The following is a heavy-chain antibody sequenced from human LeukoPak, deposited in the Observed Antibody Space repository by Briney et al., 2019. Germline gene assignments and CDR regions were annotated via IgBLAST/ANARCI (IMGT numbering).Heavy chain of an antibody. J-gene: IGHJ4*02. CDR2: ISSSGSTI. CDR3: ARDDISTGYSLFDY. Sequence: PGGSLRPSCAASGFTFSSYTMHWVRQAPGKGLEWVSYISSSGSTIYYADSVKGRLTISRDNVKNSLYLRMNSLRAEDTAVYYCARDDISTGYSLFDYWGQGTLVIVSS. CDR1: GFTFSSYT. D-gene: IGHD3-22*01. V-gene: IGHV3-48*01.